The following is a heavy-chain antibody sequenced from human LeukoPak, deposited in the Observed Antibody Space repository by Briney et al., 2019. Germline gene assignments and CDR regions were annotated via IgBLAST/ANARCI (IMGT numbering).Heavy chain of an antibody. CDR1: GGSFSGYY. D-gene: IGHD3-22*01. CDR2: INHSGST. J-gene: IGHJ4*02. CDR3: ARGDYYDSSGYGAGYYFDY. V-gene: IGHV4-34*01. Sequence: SETLSLTCAVYGGSFSGYYWSWIRQPPGKGLEWIGEINHSGSTNYNPSLKSRVTISVDTSKNQFSLRLSSVTAADTAVYYCARGDYYDSSGYGAGYYFDYWGQGTLVTVSS.